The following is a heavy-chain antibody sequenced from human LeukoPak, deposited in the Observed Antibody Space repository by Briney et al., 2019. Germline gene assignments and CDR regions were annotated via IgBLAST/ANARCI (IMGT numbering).Heavy chain of an antibody. Sequence: PGRSLRLSCAASGFTFSSYSMNWVRQAPGKGLEWVSSISSSSSYIYYADSVKGRFTISRDNAKNSLYLQMNSLRAEDTAVYYCARDQIKQRKQIQLWTLNDAFDIWGQGTMVTVSS. V-gene: IGHV3-21*01. CDR1: GFTFSSYS. D-gene: IGHD5-18*01. J-gene: IGHJ3*02. CDR3: ARDQIKQRKQIQLWTLNDAFDI. CDR2: ISSSSSYI.